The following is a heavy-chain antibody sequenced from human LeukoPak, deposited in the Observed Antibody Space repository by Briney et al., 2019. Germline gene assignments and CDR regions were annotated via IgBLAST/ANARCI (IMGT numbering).Heavy chain of an antibody. D-gene: IGHD4-17*01. CDR2: ISYDGSNK. CDR1: GFTFSSYA. V-gene: IGHV3-30-3*01. Sequence: GGSLRLSCAASGFTFSSYAMHWVRQAPGKGLEWVAVISYDGSNKYYADSVKGRFTISRDNSKNTLYLQMNSLRAEDTAVYYCASLTTVTWYGYWGQGTLVTVSS. CDR3: ASLTTVTWYGY. J-gene: IGHJ4*02.